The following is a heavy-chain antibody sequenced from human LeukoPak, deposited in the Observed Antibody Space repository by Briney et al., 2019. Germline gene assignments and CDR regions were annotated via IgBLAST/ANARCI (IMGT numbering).Heavy chain of an antibody. V-gene: IGHV1-46*01. CDR2: INPSGGSI. CDR3: ARSLGDTAEW. J-gene: IGHJ4*02. Sequence: EASVTVSCKASGYTFTRYYLHWVRQAPGQGLEWMGTINPSGGSISYAQKFQGRVTLTRDTSTTTIYMELYSLRSEDTAVYYCARSLGDTAEWWGQGTLVTVSS. D-gene: IGHD5-18*01. CDR1: GYTFTRYY.